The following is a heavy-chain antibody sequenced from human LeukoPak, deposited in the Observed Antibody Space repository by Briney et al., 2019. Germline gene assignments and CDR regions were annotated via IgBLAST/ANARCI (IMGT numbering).Heavy chain of an antibody. V-gene: IGHV4-59*01. J-gene: IGHJ3*02. CDR3: AGDRGGISSSFDI. CDR1: GDSISRYD. Sequence: SETLSLTCTVSGDSISRYDWSWIRQPPGKGLEWIGYIHYSGATKYNPSLRSRVTISVDTSKNQFSLKLNSVAAADTVVYYCAGDRGGISSSFDIWGQGTMVTVSS. D-gene: IGHD6-6*01. CDR2: IHYSGAT.